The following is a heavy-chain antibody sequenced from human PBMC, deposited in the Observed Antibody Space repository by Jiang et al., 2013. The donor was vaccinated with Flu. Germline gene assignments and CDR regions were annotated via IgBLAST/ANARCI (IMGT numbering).Heavy chain of an antibody. CDR1: GGAVSSGTFF. CDR2: MYHYGGT. D-gene: IGHD6-19*01. V-gene: IGHV4-61*01. CDR3: ARETEAGSAGWFGP. Sequence: GPGLVKPSETLSLTCTVSGGAVSSGTFFWSWLRQSPGKRLEWIGYMYHYGGTRYNPSLRSRVTISMDTSKNQFYLNLTSVTAADTAIYYCARETEAGSAGWFGPWGQGTLVTVSS. J-gene: IGHJ5*02.